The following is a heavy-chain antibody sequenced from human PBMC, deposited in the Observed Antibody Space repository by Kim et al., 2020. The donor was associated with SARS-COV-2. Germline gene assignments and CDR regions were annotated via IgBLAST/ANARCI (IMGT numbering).Heavy chain of an antibody. CDR1: GGSFSGYY. Sequence: SETLSLTCAVYGGSFSGYYWSWIRQPPGKGLEWIGEINHSGSTNYNPSLKSRVTISVDTSKNQFSLKLSSVTAADTAVYYCARGRRGMVGRMSTPGWFDPWGQGTLVTVSS. J-gene: IGHJ5*02. CDR3: ARGRRGMVGRMSTPGWFDP. CDR2: INHSGST. V-gene: IGHV4-34*01. D-gene: IGHD2-15*01.